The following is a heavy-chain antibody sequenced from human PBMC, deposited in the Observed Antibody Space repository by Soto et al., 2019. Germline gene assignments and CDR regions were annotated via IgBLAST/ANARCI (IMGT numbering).Heavy chain of an antibody. D-gene: IGHD1-26*01. V-gene: IGHV3-33*01. J-gene: IGHJ6*02. CDR2: IWYDGSNK. CDR3: ARDIVSPYYYYGMDV. Sequence: GGSLRLSCAASGFTFSSYGMHWVRQAPGKGLEWVAAIWYDGSNKYYADSVKGRFTISRDNPKNTLYLQMNSLRAEDTAVYYCARDIVSPYYYYGMDVWGQGTTVTVSS. CDR1: GFTFSSYG.